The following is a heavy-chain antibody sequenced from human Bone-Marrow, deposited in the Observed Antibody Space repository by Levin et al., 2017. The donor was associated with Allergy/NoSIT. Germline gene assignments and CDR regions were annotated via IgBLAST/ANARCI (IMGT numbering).Heavy chain of an antibody. CDR2: INPNSGGT. V-gene: IGHV1-2*02. Sequence: ASVKVSCKASGYTFTGYYMHWVRQAPGQGLEWMGWINPNSGGTNYAQKFQGRVTMTRDTSISTAYMELSRLRSDDTAVYYCARAFYDFWSGSVFDNNWFDPWGQGTLVTVSS. D-gene: IGHD3-3*01. CDR3: ARAFYDFWSGSVFDNNWFDP. J-gene: IGHJ5*02. CDR1: GYTFTGYY.